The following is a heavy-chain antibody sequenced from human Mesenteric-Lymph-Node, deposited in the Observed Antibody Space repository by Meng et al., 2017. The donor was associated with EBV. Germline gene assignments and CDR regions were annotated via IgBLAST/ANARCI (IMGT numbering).Heavy chain of an antibody. CDR3: ARVWLWFGELGWFDP. V-gene: IGHV1-18*01. D-gene: IGHD3-10*01. J-gene: IGHJ5*02. CDR1: GYTFTSYG. Sequence: VRLGRSGAEVKKPGASVKVSCKASGYTFTSYGISWVRQAPGQGLEWMGWISAYNGNTNYAQKLQGRVTMTTETSTSTAYMELRSLRSDDTAVYYCARVWLWFGELGWFDPWGQGTLVTVSS. CDR2: ISAYNGNT.